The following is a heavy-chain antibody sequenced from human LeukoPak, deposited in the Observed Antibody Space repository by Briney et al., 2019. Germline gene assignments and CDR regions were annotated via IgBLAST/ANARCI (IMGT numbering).Heavy chain of an antibody. V-gene: IGHV3-7*01. Sequence: GGSLRLSCAASGFIFSTFSMSWVRQAPGKGLEWVANINQDGSEKYYVDSVKGRFTISRDNSKSSLYLQMNSLRAEDTAIYYCAKTYYYSSGNFWGQGTLVTVSS. D-gene: IGHD3-10*01. J-gene: IGHJ4*02. CDR1: GFIFSTFS. CDR2: INQDGSEK. CDR3: AKTYYYSSGNF.